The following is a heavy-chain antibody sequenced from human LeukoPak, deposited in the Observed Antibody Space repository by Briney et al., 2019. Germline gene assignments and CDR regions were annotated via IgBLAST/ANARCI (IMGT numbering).Heavy chain of an antibody. CDR2: ISSSSNYI. CDR3: AREFGMGVILD. Sequence: GGSLRLSCTASGFTFNTYSMNWVRQAPGKGLEWVSSISSSSNYIYYADSVKGRFTISRDNAKNSLYLQMNSLRAEDTALYYCAREFGMGVILDWGQGTLVTVSS. J-gene: IGHJ4*02. D-gene: IGHD3-16*01. CDR1: GFTFNTYS. V-gene: IGHV3-21*01.